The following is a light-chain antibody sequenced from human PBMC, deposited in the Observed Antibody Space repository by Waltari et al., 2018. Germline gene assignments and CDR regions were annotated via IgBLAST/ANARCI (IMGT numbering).Light chain of an antibody. Sequence: QLVLTQSPSASASLGASVKFTCTLSSGHSGTAIAWHQPQAEKGPRFLMKVTSDGSNRKGDGVPDRFSGSSSGAERSLTLSSLQSEDEADYYCQTGGHGNWVFGGGTKLTVL. CDR2: VTSDGSN. J-gene: IGLJ3*02. V-gene: IGLV4-69*01. CDR1: SGHSGTA. CDR3: QTGGHGNWV.